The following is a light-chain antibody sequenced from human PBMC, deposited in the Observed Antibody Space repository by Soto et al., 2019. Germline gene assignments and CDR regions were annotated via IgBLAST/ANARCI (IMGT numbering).Light chain of an antibody. J-gene: IGLJ1*01. Sequence: QSVLTQPRSVSVSPGQSVTFSCTGTSSDVGGYNYVSWYQQHPGKAPKLMIYDVNKRPSGVPDRFSGSKSGNTASLSISGLQADDEADYYCCSSAGGYIYVFGTGTKVTVL. CDR2: DVN. V-gene: IGLV2-11*01. CDR3: CSSAGGYIYV. CDR1: SSDVGGYNY.